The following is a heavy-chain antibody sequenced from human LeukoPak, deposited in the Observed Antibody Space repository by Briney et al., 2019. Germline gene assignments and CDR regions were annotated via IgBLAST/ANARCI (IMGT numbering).Heavy chain of an antibody. V-gene: IGHV3-11*06. CDR1: DGSINSNHYY. D-gene: IGHD3-22*01. CDR2: ISSSSSYT. CDR3: ARDRGYYDSSAHLDY. J-gene: IGHJ4*02. Sequence: PSETLSLTCTVSDGSINSNHYYWGWIRQAPGKGLEWVSYISSSSSYTNYADSVKGRFTISRDNAKNSLYLQMNSLRAEDTAVYYCARDRGYYDSSAHLDYWGQGTLVTVSS.